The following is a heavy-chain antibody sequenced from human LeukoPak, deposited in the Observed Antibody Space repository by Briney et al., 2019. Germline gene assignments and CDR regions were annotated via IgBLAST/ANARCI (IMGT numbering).Heavy chain of an antibody. CDR2: ISSSSSYI. D-gene: IGHD4-17*01. J-gene: IGHJ4*02. V-gene: IGHV3-21*04. CDR1: GFTFSSYS. CDR3: AKEMTTVTTAYDY. Sequence: PGGSLRLSCAASGFTFSSYSMNWVRQAPGKGLEWVSSISSSSSYIYYADSVKGRFTISRDNSKNTLYLQMNSLRAEDTAVYYCAKEMTTVTTAYDYWGQGTLVTVSS.